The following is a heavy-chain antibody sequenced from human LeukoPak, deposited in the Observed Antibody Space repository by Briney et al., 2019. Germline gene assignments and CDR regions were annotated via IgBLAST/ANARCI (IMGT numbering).Heavy chain of an antibody. D-gene: IGHD2-8*01. J-gene: IGHJ4*02. Sequence: PGGSLRPPCAASGFTFSSYAMSWVRQAPGKGLEWVSVISGSGTIIYYADSVKGRFTISRDNSKNTLYLQMNSLRAEDTAVYYCAKDTSIGRYCTNGVCSPFDYWGQGTLVTVSS. CDR2: ISGSGTII. CDR1: GFTFSSYA. V-gene: IGHV3-23*01. CDR3: AKDTSIGRYCTNGVCSPFDY.